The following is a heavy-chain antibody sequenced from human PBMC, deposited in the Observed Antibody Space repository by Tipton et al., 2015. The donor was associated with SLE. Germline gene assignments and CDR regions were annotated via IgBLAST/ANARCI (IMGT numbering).Heavy chain of an antibody. J-gene: IGHJ3*02. CDR2: IYPTGRT. CDR1: GGSLSGYW. D-gene: IGHD4-17*01. CDR3: ARVWDYGDAFDI. V-gene: IGHV4-34*01. Sequence: TLSLTCTVYGGSLSGYWGSWIRQSPGKGVEWMGEIYPTGRTDYNPPPMSRVTISVDTSKNQISLKLSSVTAADTAVYYCARVWDYGDAFDIWGQGTMVTVSS.